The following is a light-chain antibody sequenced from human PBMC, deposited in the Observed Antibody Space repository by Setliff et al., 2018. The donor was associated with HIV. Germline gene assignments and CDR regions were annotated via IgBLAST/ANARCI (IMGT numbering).Light chain of an antibody. CDR3: QQYNKWPPGT. CDR1: QSVSSD. V-gene: IGKV3-15*01. J-gene: IGKJ1*01. Sequence: ELVMTQSPATLSVSPGERATLSCRASQSVSSDLAWYQQNPGLPPRLLTYGSSTRATGIPARFSGSGSGTEFTLTISSLKSEDFAVYCCQQYNKWPPGTFVQGTKVDI. CDR2: GSS.